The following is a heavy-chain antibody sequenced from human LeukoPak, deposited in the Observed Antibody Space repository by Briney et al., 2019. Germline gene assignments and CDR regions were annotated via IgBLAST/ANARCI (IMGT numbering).Heavy chain of an antibody. Sequence: GGSLRHSCAASGFTFSNYWINWVRQAPGKGLEWVANMNEYGSEKYYVDSVRGRFTISRDNAENSLFLHMNSLRVEDTAVYRCARVLYGSRVNVIDSWGPGTLVTVSS. V-gene: IGHV3-7*01. CDR2: MNEYGSEK. D-gene: IGHD2-2*01. CDR3: ARVLYGSRVNVIDS. CDR1: GFTFSNYW. J-gene: IGHJ4*02.